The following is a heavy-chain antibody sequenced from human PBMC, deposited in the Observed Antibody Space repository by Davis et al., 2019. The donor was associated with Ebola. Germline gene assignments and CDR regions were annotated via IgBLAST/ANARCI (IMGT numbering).Heavy chain of an antibody. CDR2: LNHRGRT. CDR1: GCSFSGYY. J-gene: IGHJ6*02. CDR3: ARGESTVTSFYYQYGLGV. Sequence: MPSETLSLTCAASGCSFSGYYRHWIRQSPGKGLEWIAALNHRGRTRYNPYLKSRVTISGDTSKNQFSLKVTSVTAADTAVYFCARGESTVTSFYYQYGLGVWGQGTTVTVSS. D-gene: IGHD4-17*01. V-gene: IGHV4-34*01.